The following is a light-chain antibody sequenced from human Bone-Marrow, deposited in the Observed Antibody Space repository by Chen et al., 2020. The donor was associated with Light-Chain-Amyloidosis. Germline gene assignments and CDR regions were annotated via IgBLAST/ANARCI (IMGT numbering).Light chain of an antibody. CDR3: QQYGTSPLT. Sequence: IVLTPSPGTLSFSPGEGANLSCRASQTIISNYLTWYPQKFGQAPRRLIYGSSSRATGIPDRVTGSGSGTGFTLTINRLEPEDFAMYYCQQYGTSPLTFGGGTKVEIK. V-gene: IGKV3-20*01. J-gene: IGKJ4*01. CDR1: QTIISNY. CDR2: GSS.